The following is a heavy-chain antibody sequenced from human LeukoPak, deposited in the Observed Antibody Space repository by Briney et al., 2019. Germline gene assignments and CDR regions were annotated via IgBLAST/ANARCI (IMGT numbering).Heavy chain of an antibody. Sequence: GASVKVSCKASGYTFTSYDINWVRQATGQGLEWMGWMNPNSGNTGYAQKFQGRVTITRNTSISTAYMELSSLRSEDTAVYYCARGGVYSSSWYSLGNYYYYKDVWGKGTTVTVSS. D-gene: IGHD6-13*01. V-gene: IGHV1-8*03. J-gene: IGHJ6*03. CDR2: MNPNSGNT. CDR3: ARGGVYSSSWYSLGNYYYYKDV. CDR1: GYTFTSYD.